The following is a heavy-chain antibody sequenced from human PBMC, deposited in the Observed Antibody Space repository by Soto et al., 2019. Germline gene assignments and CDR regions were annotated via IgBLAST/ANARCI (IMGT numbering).Heavy chain of an antibody. Sequence: EVQLVESGGGLVQPGRSLRLSCAASGFTFDDYAMHWVRQAPGKGLEWVSGISWNSGSIGYADSVKGRFTISRDNAKNSLYLQMNSLRAEDTALYYCAKDRGEQRVLMFDYWGQGTLVTVSS. CDR1: GFTFDDYA. J-gene: IGHJ4*02. CDR2: ISWNSGSI. V-gene: IGHV3-9*01. D-gene: IGHD6-6*01. CDR3: AKDRGEQRVLMFDY.